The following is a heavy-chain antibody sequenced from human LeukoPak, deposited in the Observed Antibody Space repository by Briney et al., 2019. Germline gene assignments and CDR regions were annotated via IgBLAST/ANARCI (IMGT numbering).Heavy chain of an antibody. Sequence: QTGGSLRLSCAASGFTFSSYAMHWVRQAPGKGLEWVAVISYDGSNKYYADSVKGRFTISRDNSKNTPYLQMNSLRAEDTAVYYCAKNAHYQGYSYGGIDYWGQGTLVTVSS. J-gene: IGHJ4*02. V-gene: IGHV3-30-3*02. CDR1: GFTFSSYA. D-gene: IGHD5-18*01. CDR3: AKNAHYQGYSYGGIDY. CDR2: ISYDGSNK.